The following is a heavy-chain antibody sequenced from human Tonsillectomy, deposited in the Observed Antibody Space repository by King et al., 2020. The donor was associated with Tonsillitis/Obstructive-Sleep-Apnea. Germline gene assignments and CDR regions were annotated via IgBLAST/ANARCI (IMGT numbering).Heavy chain of an antibody. Sequence: QLQGSGPGLVKPSETLSLTCTVSGGSISSYYWSWIRQPPGKGLEWIGYIYYSGSTNYNPSLKSRVTISVDTSKNQFSLKLSSVTAADTAVYYCARHWGHCSSTSCYTFFDYWGQGTLVTVSS. CDR1: GGSISSYY. CDR2: IYYSGST. V-gene: IGHV4-59*08. D-gene: IGHD2-2*02. J-gene: IGHJ4*02. CDR3: ARHWGHCSSTSCYTFFDY.